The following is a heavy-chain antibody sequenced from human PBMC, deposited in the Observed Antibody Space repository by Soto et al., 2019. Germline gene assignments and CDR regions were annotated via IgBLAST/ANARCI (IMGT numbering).Heavy chain of an antibody. CDR1: GFTFTTYA. Sequence: GGSLRLSCAASGFTFTTYAMSWVRQAPGVGLQWVSTISANGANTYFADYVKGRFTLSRDNSRNTLYLEMNSLRAEDTAVYYFAKTMGDCSGGTCYGAYAIDVWGQGTTVTVSS. V-gene: IGHV3-23*01. J-gene: IGHJ6*02. CDR2: ISANGANT. D-gene: IGHD2-15*01. CDR3: AKTMGDCSGGTCYGAYAIDV.